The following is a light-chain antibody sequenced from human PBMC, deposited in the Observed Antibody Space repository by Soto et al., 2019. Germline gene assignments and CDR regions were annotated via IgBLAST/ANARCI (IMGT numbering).Light chain of an antibody. J-gene: IGKJ2*01. CDR3: QQYGSSPRYT. Sequence: EIVLTQSPGTLSLSPGERATLSCRASQSVSSSYLAWYQRKPGQAPRLLIYGASSRATGIPDRFSGSGSGTDFTLTISRLEPEDLAVYYCQQYGSSPRYTFGQGTKLEIK. CDR1: QSVSSSY. CDR2: GAS. V-gene: IGKV3-20*01.